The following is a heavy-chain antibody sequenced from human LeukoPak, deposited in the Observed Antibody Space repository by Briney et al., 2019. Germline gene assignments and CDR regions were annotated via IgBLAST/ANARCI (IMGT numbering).Heavy chain of an antibody. CDR3: AREGHDSSGYYYSY. V-gene: IGHV3-30*02. J-gene: IGHJ4*02. D-gene: IGHD3-22*01. Sequence: GGSLRLSCAASGFTFSSYGMHWVRQAPGKGLEWVAFIRYDGNAKYYADSVKGRFTISRVNSKNTLYLQMNSLRAEDTAVYYCAREGHDSSGYYYSYWGQGTLVTVSS. CDR1: GFTFSSYG. CDR2: IRYDGNAK.